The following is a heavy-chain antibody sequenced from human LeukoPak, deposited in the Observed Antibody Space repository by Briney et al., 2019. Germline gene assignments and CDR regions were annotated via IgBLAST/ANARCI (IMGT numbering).Heavy chain of an antibody. V-gene: IGHV3-30*02. J-gene: IGHJ4*02. CDR2: IRYEGSDQ. D-gene: IGHD2-15*01. Sequence: GGSLRLSCAASGFSFSGHGMHWVRQAPGKGREWGAFIRYEGSDQYYADCVKGRCTISRDNSKNRLSLQMNSLRAEDTAVYYCANDVTQPWQLLAHWGQGPLVTVSS. CDR3: ANDVTQPWQLLAH. CDR1: GFSFSGHG.